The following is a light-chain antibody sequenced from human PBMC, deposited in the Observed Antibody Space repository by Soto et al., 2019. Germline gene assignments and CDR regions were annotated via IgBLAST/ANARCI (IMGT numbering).Light chain of an antibody. Sequence: QSVLTQSPSASASLGASVKLTCTLSSGHSSYAIAWHQQQPEKGPRYLMKLNSDGSHSKGDGIPDRFSGSSSGAERYLIISSLQSEDEADYYGQTWGTGIHVFATGTKVTV. CDR3: QTWGTGIHV. J-gene: IGLJ1*01. CDR1: SGHSSYA. CDR2: LNSDGSH. V-gene: IGLV4-69*01.